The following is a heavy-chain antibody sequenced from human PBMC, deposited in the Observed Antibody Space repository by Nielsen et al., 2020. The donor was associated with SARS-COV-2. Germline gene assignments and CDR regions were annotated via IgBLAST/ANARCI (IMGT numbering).Heavy chain of an antibody. J-gene: IGHJ4*02. CDR2: INSDGSRS. Sequence: GESLKISCEGSGYTFSDYYMNWVRQAPGKGLMWVARINSDGSRSAYADAVKGRFIMSRDNARDTLSLQMNSLSVEDTAVYYCVRVRDDGYYYDTGPFDDWGQGALVTVSS. CDR1: GYTFSDYY. V-gene: IGHV3-74*01. CDR3: VRVRDDGYYYDTGPFDD. D-gene: IGHD3-22*01.